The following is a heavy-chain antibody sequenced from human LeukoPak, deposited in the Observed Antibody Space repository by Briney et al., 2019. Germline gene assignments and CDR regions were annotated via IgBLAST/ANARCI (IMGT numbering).Heavy chain of an antibody. V-gene: IGHV4-30-2*02. D-gene: IGHD3-22*01. CDR1: GGSISSGGYS. J-gene: IGHJ4*02. CDR3: ARSPSGYRFDY. CDR2: IYHSGST. Sequence: SETLSLTCAVSGGSISSGGYSWSWVRQPPGKGLEWIGYIYHSGSTYYNPSLKSRVTISRDTSKNRFSLNLNSVTAADTAVYFCARSPSGYRFDYWGQGALVTVSS.